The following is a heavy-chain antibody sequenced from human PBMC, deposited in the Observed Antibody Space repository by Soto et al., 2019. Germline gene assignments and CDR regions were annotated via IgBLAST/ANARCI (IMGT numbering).Heavy chain of an antibody. Sequence: PWWSLRLSCSASVFTFSRYGMPWFRQGPGQGLEWVAVISYDGSNKYYAASVKGRFTISRDNSKNTLYLQMNSLRAEDTAVYYCAKSTSGWYESYYYYGMDVWGQGTTVTVSS. J-gene: IGHJ6*02. CDR2: ISYDGSNK. V-gene: IGHV3-30*18. CDR3: AKSTSGWYESYYYYGMDV. CDR1: VFTFSRYG. D-gene: IGHD6-19*01.